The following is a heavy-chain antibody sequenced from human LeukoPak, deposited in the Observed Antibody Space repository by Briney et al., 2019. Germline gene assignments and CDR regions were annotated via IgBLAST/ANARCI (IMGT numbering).Heavy chain of an antibody. CDR3: ARGPRYYYRN. CDR1: GGSFSGYY. D-gene: IGHD1-14*01. CDR2: INHSGST. V-gene: IGHV4-34*01. Sequence: SETLSLTCAVYGGSFSGYYWSWIRQPPGKGLEWIGEINHSGSTNYNPSLKSRVTISVDTSKNQFSLKLSSVTAADTAVYYCARGPRYYYRNWGQGTLVTVSP. J-gene: IGHJ4*02.